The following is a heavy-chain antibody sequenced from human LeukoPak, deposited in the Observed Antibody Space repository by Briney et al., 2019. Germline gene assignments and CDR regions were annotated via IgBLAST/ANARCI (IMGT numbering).Heavy chain of an antibody. Sequence: SVKVSCKGSGGTFISYGISWVRQAPGQGQEWGGRIIPIFGTANYAQKFQGRVTITTDESTSTAYMELSSLRSEDTAVYYCAREEAYDSSGYSPLWGQGTLVTVSS. D-gene: IGHD3-22*01. V-gene: IGHV1-69*05. CDR1: GGTFISYG. CDR3: AREEAYDSSGYSPL. J-gene: IGHJ4*02. CDR2: IIPIFGTA.